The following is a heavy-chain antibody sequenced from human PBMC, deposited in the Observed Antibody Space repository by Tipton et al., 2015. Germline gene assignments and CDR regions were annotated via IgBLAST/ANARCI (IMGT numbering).Heavy chain of an antibody. CDR1: GGSVSSGSYY. Sequence: TLSLTCTVSGGSVSSGSYYWSWIRQPPGKGLEWIGYISFSDTTHYNPSLKSRITISLNTSKNQFSLKLRSVTAADTALYYCARVTVDYGDYVGAFDIWGQGTMVTVSS. J-gene: IGHJ3*02. D-gene: IGHD4-17*01. V-gene: IGHV4-61*01. CDR2: ISFSDTT. CDR3: ARVTVDYGDYVGAFDI.